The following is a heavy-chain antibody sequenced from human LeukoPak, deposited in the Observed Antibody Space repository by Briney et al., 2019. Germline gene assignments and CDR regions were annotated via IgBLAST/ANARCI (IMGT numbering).Heavy chain of an antibody. Sequence: GGSLRLSCVASGFTFSSYCMTWVRQAPGKGLERVANTKQDGSEKYYVDSVKGRFTISRDNAKNSLYLQMNSLRAEDTAVYYYARGVSYYFDYGGQGTLVTVSS. D-gene: IGHD1-1*01. V-gene: IGHV3-7*04. CDR1: GFTFSSYC. J-gene: IGHJ4*02. CDR3: ARGVSYYFDY. CDR2: TKQDGSEK.